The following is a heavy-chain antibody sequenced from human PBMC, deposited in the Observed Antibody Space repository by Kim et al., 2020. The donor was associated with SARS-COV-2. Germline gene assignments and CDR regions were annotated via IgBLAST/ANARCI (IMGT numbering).Heavy chain of an antibody. CDR3: ARDLTGSIDY. J-gene: IGHJ4*02. D-gene: IGHD1-1*01. CDR2: IWYDGSHT. Sequence: GGSLRLSCAASGFTFSTFVMHWVRQAPGKGLESVALIWYDGSHTYHADSVKGRFTISRDNSKNTLYLQLNSLRAEDTAVYYCARDLTGSIDYWGQGTLLT. CDR1: GFTFSTFV. V-gene: IGHV3-33*01.